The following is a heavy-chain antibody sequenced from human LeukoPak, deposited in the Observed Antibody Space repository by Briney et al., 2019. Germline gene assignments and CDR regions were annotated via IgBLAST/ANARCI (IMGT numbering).Heavy chain of an antibody. CDR3: ARGPSGSYSPDY. Sequence: SVKVSCKASGGTFSSYAISWVRQAPGQGLEWMGRIIPILGIANYAQKFQGRVAITADKSTSTAYMELSSLRSEDTAVYYCARGPSGSYSPDYWGQGTLVTVSS. V-gene: IGHV1-69*04. D-gene: IGHD3-10*01. CDR1: GGTFSSYA. J-gene: IGHJ4*02. CDR2: IIPILGIA.